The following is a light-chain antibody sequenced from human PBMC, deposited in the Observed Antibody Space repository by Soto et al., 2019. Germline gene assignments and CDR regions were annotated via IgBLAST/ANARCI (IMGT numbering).Light chain of an antibody. CDR1: QSVLYSSNNKNY. CDR3: QQYYSTPGVT. CDR2: WAS. V-gene: IGKV4-1*01. Sequence: DIVMTQSPDSLAVSLGERATINRKSSQSVLYSSNNKNYLAWYQQKPGQPPKLLVYWASTRESGVPDRFSGSGSGTDFTLTISSLQAEDVAVYYCQQYYSTPGVTFGQGTKLEIK. J-gene: IGKJ2*01.